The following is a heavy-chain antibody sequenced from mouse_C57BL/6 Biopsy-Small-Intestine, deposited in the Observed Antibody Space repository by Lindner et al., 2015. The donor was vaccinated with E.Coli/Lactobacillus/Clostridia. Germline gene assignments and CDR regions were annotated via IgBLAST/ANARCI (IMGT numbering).Heavy chain of an antibody. Sequence: VQLQESGAELVRPGTSVKVSCKASGYAFTSFLIEWVKQRPGQGLEWIGVINPGSGGTDYNEKIKARATLTADKSSSTAYMQLSSLTSEDSAVYFCATYGNFAYWGQGTLVTVSA. D-gene: IGHD2-1*01. CDR3: ATYGNFAY. J-gene: IGHJ3*01. CDR2: INPGSGGT. CDR1: GYAFTSFL. V-gene: IGHV1-54*01.